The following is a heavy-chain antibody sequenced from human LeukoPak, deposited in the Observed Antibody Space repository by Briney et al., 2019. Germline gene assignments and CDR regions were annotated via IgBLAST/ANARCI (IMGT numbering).Heavy chain of an antibody. CDR3: ATWAFYHSLDV. J-gene: IGHJ6*02. Sequence: GGSLRLSCEASGFTFDAYAMHWVRQAPGKGLEWVSLINKDGSATYYADSVKGRFTISRDNSKNSLYLQMNSLRSEDTALYYCATWAFYHSLDVWCQGTTVTVSS. CDR1: GFTFDAYA. D-gene: IGHD1-26*01. V-gene: IGHV3-43*02. CDR2: INKDGSAT.